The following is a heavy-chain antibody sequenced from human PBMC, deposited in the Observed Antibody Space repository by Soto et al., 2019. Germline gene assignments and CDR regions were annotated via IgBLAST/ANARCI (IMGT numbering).Heavy chain of an antibody. CDR1: GGSISSGGYY. Sequence: QVQLQESGPGLVKPSQTLSLTCTVSGGSISSGGYYWSWIRQHPGKGLEWIGYIYYSGSTYYNPSHNTRXTXSXXTSKNQFSLKLSSVTAADTAVYYCARVGGINWFDPWGQGTLVTVSS. CDR3: ARVGGINWFDP. J-gene: IGHJ5*02. CDR2: IYYSGST. V-gene: IGHV4-31*03. D-gene: IGHD1-20*01.